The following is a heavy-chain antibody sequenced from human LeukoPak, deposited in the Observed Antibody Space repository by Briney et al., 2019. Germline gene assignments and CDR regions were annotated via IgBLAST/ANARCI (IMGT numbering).Heavy chain of an antibody. CDR3: ARPLQDIVVVVAATFDAFDI. V-gene: IGHV1-8*01. J-gene: IGHJ3*02. CDR1: GYTFTSYA. D-gene: IGHD2-15*01. CDR2: MNPNSGNT. Sequence: GASVKVSCKASGYTFTSYAINWVRQATGQGLEWMGWMNPNSGNTGYAQKFQGRVTMTRNTSISTAYMELSSLRSEDTAVYYCARPLQDIVVVVAATFDAFDIWGQGTMVTVSS.